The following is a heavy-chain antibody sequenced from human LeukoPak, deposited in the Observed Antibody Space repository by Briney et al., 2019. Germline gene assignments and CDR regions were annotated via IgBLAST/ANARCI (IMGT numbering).Heavy chain of an antibody. D-gene: IGHD3-22*01. CDR1: GFTFGDYA. J-gene: IGHJ6*02. Sequence: PGRSLRLSCTASGFTFGDYAMSWVRPAPGKGLEWVGFIRSKAYGGTTEYAASVKGRFTISRDDSKSIAYLQMNSLKTEDTAVYYCTRVVDYYDSSGYYYPYYYYYGMDVWGQGTTVTVSS. V-gene: IGHV3-49*04. CDR2: IRSKAYGGTT. CDR3: TRVVDYYDSSGYYYPYYYYYGMDV.